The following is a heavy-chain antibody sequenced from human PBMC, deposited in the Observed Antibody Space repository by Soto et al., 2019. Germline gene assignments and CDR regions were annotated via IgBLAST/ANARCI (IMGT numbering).Heavy chain of an antibody. Sequence: PGESLKIACKASVYRFTSSWIGWVRQMPGKGLEWMGIIYPGDSDTRYRPSFQGQVTISADKSSSTAYLQWNSLQASDTAMYYCARLPGIVAPGTVFLDNWGQGTMVTSPQ. J-gene: IGHJ4*02. V-gene: IGHV5-51*01. CDR2: IYPGDSDT. D-gene: IGHD1-1*01. CDR3: ARLPGIVAPGTVFLDN. CDR1: VYRFTSSW.